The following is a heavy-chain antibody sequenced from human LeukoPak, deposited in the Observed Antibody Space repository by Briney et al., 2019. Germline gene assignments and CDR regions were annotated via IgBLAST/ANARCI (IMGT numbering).Heavy chain of an antibody. CDR2: RSSTGIT. CDR3: AFSGWFWGAFDY. J-gene: IGHJ4*02. Sequence: SETLSLTCSVSGGSISISNYFWGWIRQPPGKGLEWIASRSSTGITHYHSSLESRISVSVETSKSQFSLRLTSLTAADTAVYYCAFSGWFWGAFDYWGQGILVTVSS. V-gene: IGHV4-39*01. CDR1: GGSISISNYF. D-gene: IGHD6-19*01.